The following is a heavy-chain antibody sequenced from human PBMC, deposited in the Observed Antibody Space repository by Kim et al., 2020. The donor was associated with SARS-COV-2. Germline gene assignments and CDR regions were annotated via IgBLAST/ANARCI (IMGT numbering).Heavy chain of an antibody. V-gene: IGHV4-4*06. J-gene: IGHJ4*02. Sequence: PSLESRVTMSLDTSKKQFSLKLTSVTAADTAVYYCAKDRYSDDTGYYVDNWGQGTLVTVSS. D-gene: IGHD4-17*01. CDR3: AKDRYSDDTGYYVDN.